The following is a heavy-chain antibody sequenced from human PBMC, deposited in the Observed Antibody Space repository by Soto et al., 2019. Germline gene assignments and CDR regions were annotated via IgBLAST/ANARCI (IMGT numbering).Heavy chain of an antibody. CDR2: FDPEDGET. D-gene: IGHD4-17*01. Sequence: ASVKVSCKVSGYTLTELSMHWVRQAPGKGLEWMGGFDPEDGETIYAQKFQGRVTMTRDTSTSTVYMELSSLRSEDTAVYYCARDPSSYGDYLPTTYYFDYWGQGTLVTVSS. V-gene: IGHV1-24*01. J-gene: IGHJ4*02. CDR1: GYTLTELS. CDR3: ARDPSSYGDYLPTTYYFDY.